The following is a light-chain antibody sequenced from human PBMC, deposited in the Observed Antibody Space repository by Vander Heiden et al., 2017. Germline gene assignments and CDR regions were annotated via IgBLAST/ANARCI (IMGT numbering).Light chain of an antibody. Sequence: DNGLTQSPATLSLSPGERATLSCRASQSVSSSFACYHQKPAQAPTLLLYDASTRAPAITAKFSGSGSSTAFTLTIISLVPADFAVYYCHHRCDCPPTFGRGTKVDIK. V-gene: IGKV3-11*01. J-gene: IGKJ3*01. CDR1: QSVSSS. CDR3: HHRCDCPPT. CDR2: DAS.